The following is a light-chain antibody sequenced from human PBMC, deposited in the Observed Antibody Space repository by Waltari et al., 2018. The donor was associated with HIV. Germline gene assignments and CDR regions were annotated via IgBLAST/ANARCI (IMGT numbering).Light chain of an antibody. CDR2: DAS. Sequence: EIVLTQSPATLSLSPGERATLTCRASQSINRYLACYQQKPGQAPRLLIYDASNRATGIPARFSGSGSGTDFTLTISSLEAEDFAVYYCQQRSNWPLTFGGGTKVEIK. CDR1: QSINRY. V-gene: IGKV3-11*01. J-gene: IGKJ4*01. CDR3: QQRSNWPLT.